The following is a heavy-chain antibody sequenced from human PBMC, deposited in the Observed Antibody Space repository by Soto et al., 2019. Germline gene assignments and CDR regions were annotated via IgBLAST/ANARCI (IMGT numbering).Heavy chain of an antibody. CDR2: ISGSCTTT. CDR3: AKDLAGATRGRFDY. D-gene: IGHD1-26*01. V-gene: IGHV3-23*01. CDR1: GFTFSSYA. J-gene: IGHJ4*02. Sequence: PGGSLRLSCAASGFTFSSYAMSWVRQDPGKGLEWVSGISGSCTTTYYADSVKGRFTISRDNSKNTMYLQMNSLRAEDTAVYYCAKDLAGATRGRFDYWGQGTLVTVS.